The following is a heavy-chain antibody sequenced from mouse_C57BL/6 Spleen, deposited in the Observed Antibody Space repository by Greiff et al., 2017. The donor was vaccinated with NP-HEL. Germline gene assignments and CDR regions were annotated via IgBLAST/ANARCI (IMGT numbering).Heavy chain of an antibody. CDR2: ISSGGDYI. J-gene: IGHJ2*01. Sequence: EVKLQESGEGLVKPGGSLKLSCAASGFTFSSYAMSWVRQTPEKRLEWVAYISSGGDYIYYADTVKGRFTISRDNARNTLYLQMSSLKSEDTAMYYCTRETGTFDYWGQGTTLTVSS. D-gene: IGHD4-1*01. V-gene: IGHV5-9-1*02. CDR1: GFTFSSYA. CDR3: TRETGTFDY.